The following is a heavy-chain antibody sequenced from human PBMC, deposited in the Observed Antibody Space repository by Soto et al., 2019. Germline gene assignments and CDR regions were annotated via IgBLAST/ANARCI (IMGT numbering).Heavy chain of an antibody. Sequence: QITLKESGPTLVKPTQTLTLTCTFSGFSLSTSGMGVGWIRQPPGKALEWLTLIYWNDDKRYSPSLQSRLSITKDTSKNQVVLTMTYMDPVDTATYYCAHRYASGWLFDYFDYWGQGTLVTVSS. CDR3: AHRYASGWLFDYFDY. D-gene: IGHD6-19*01. CDR1: GFSLSTSGMG. J-gene: IGHJ4*02. CDR2: IYWNDDK. V-gene: IGHV2-5*01.